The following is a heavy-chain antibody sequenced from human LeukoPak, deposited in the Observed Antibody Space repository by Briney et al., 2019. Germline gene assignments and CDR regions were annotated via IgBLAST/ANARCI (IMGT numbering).Heavy chain of an antibody. CDR2: INSDGTGI. CDR3: VRGQTINY. D-gene: IGHD3-3*01. Sequence: GGSLTLSCTTSGFTFSNYWMYWVRQAPGKGLMWVSRINSDGTGITYTDSVGGRFTISRDNAKNTLYLQMNRLRDEDTAVYCCVRGQTINYCGQGTLVTVSS. V-gene: IGHV3-74*01. CDR1: GFTFSNYW. J-gene: IGHJ4*02.